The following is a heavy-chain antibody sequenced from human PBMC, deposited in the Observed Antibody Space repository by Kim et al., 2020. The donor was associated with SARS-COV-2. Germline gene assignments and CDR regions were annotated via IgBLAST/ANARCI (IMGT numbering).Heavy chain of an antibody. CDR2: ISSSGSTI. V-gene: IGHV3-48*03. D-gene: IGHD4-4*01. J-gene: IGHJ6*02. CDR1: GFTFSSYE. CDR3: ARDSRLGLQFNPYYYYGMDV. Sequence: GGSLRLSCAASGFTFSSYEMNWVRQAPGKGLEWVSYISSSGSTIYYADSVKGRFTISRDNAKNSLYLQMNSLRAEDTAVYYCARDSRLGLQFNPYYYYGMDVWGQGTTVTVSS.